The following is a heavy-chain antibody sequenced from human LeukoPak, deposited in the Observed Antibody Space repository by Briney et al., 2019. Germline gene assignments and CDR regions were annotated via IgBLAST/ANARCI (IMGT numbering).Heavy chain of an antibody. CDR1: GGSISSYY. V-gene: IGHV4-59*01. CDR2: ISYSGST. J-gene: IGHJ4*02. CDR3: AKALKLQRGYYTPIDC. Sequence: PSETLSLTCTVSGGSISSYYWTWIRQSPGKGLEWIGYISYSGSTKDNPSLKSRVTISIDTSKNQFSLKLSSVTAADTAVYYCAKALKLQRGYYTPIDCWGQGTLVTVSS. D-gene: IGHD3-3*01.